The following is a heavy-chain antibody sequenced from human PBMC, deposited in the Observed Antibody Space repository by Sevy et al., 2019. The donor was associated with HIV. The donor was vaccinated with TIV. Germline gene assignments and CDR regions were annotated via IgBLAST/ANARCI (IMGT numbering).Heavy chain of an antibody. J-gene: IGHJ4*02. CDR3: ASPGGYSGYDPFDY. V-gene: IGHV3-30-3*01. CDR2: ISYDGSNK. D-gene: IGHD5-12*01. Sequence: GGSLRLSCAASGFTFSSYAMHWVLRAPGKGLEWVAVISYDGSNKYYADSVKGRFTISRDNSKNTLYLQMNSLRAEDTAVYYCASPGGYSGYDPFDYWGQGTLVTVSS. CDR1: GFTFSSYA.